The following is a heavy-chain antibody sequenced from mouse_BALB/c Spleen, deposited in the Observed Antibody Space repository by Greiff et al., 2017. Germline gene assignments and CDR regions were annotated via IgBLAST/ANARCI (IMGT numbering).Heavy chain of an antibody. CDR3: ARDHYGSSYGHFDV. D-gene: IGHD1-1*01. V-gene: IGHV5-4*02. CDR2: ISDGGSYT. Sequence: EVHLVESGGGLVKPGGSLKLSCAASGFTFSDYYMYWVRQTPEKRLEWVATISDGGSYTYYPDSVKGRFTISRDNAKNNLYLQMSSLKSEDTAMYYCARDHYGSSYGHFDVWGAGTTVTVSS. J-gene: IGHJ1*01. CDR1: GFTFSDYY.